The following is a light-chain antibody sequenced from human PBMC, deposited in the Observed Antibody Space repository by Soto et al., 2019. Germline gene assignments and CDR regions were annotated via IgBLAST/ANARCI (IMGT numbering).Light chain of an antibody. V-gene: IGKV3-15*01. Sequence: EIMMTQSPATLSVSPGERATPSCRTSQSVSSKLAWYQQKPGQAPRLLIYGASTRATGIPARFSGSGSGTEFTLTISSLQSEDFVVYYCQQYNDWPPLPFGGGTKVDSK. CDR3: QQYNDWPPLP. CDR2: GAS. CDR1: QSVSSK. J-gene: IGKJ4*01.